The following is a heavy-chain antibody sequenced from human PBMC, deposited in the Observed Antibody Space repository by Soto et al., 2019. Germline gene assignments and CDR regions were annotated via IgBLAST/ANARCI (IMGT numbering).Heavy chain of an antibody. CDR3: ARDRATMVRGVIPRWFDP. Sequence: SETLSLTCAVYGGSFSGYYWSWIRQPPGKGLEWIGEINHIGSTNYNPSLKSRVTISVDTSKNQFSLKLSSVTAADTAVYYCARDRATMVRGVIPRWFDPWGQGTLVTVSS. J-gene: IGHJ5*02. V-gene: IGHV4-34*01. CDR2: INHIGST. CDR1: GGSFSGYY. D-gene: IGHD3-10*01.